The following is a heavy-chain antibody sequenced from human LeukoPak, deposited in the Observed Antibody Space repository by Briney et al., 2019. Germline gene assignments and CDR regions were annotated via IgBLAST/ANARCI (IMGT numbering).Heavy chain of an antibody. CDR3: ARAAAVAGNFDF. D-gene: IGHD6-19*01. CDR1: GDSVSSNSAT. Sequence: SQTLSLTCAISGDSVSSNSATWNWIRQSPSRGLEWLGRTFYRSKWYDDYAVPVESRITINPDTSKNQFSLQLNSVTPEDTAVYYCARAAAVAGNFDFWGQGTLVTASS. J-gene: IGHJ4*02. V-gene: IGHV6-1*01. CDR2: TFYRSKWYD.